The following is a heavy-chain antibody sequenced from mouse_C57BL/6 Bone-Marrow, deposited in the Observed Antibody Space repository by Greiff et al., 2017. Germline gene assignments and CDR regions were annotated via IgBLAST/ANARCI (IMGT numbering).Heavy chain of an antibody. CDR2: IDPENGDT. CDR1: GFNIKDDY. Sequence: LQESGAELVRPGASVKLSCTASGFNIKDDYMHWVKPRPEQGLEWIGWIDPENGDTEYASKFQGKATITVDTSSNTAYLQLSSLTSEDTAVYYCTRIAYWGQGTLVTVSA. CDR3: TRIAY. J-gene: IGHJ3*01. V-gene: IGHV14-4*01.